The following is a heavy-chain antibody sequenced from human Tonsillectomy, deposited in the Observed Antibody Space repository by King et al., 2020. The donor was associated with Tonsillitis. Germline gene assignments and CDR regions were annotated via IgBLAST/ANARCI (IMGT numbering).Heavy chain of an antibody. CDR2: INPNSGGT. CDR3: AKALDNIVVVSAATLYY. J-gene: IGHJ4*02. D-gene: IGHD2-2*01. V-gene: IGHV1-2*02. Sequence: VQLVESGAEVKKPGASVKVSCKASGYSFTDYFMHWVRQAPGQGLEWMGWINPNSGGTSFAQKFQGRVTMTRDASISTAYLELSSLISDDTAVYYCAKALDNIVVVSAATLYYWGQGTLVTVSS. CDR1: GYSFTDYF.